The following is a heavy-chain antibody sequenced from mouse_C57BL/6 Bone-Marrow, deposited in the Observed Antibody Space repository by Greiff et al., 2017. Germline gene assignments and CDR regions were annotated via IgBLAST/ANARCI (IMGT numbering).Heavy chain of an antibody. Sequence: EVQLQQSGPELVKPGASVKIPCKASGYTFTDYNMDWVKQSHGKSLEWIGDINPNNGGTIYNQKFKGKATLTVDKSSSTAYMELRSLTSEDTAVYYCARRRDSNSVPYYCDYWGQGTTLTVSS. CDR3: ARRRDSNSVPYYCDY. V-gene: IGHV1-18*01. J-gene: IGHJ2*01. CDR2: INPNNGGT. D-gene: IGHD2-5*01. CDR1: GYTFTDYN.